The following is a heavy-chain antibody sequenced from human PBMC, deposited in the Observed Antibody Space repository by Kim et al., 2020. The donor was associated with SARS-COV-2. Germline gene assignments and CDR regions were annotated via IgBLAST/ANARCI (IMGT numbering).Heavy chain of an antibody. V-gene: IGHV7-4-1*02. J-gene: IGHJ5*02. D-gene: IGHD6-19*01. CDR1: GYRFSSYA. CDR3: AREGGYSNGWNQATS. Sequence: ASVKVSCKASGYRFSSYAMNWGRQAPGQGLEWMGWLNTNTGNPTYAQGFTGRFVFSLDTSVTTAYLQISSLKADDTAVYYCAREGGYSNGWNQATSWGQGTLVTVSS. CDR2: LNTNTGNP.